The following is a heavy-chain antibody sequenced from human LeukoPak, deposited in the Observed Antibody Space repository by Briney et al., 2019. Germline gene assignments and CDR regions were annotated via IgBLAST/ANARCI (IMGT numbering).Heavy chain of an antibody. CDR1: GGSFSGYY. Sequence: KPSETLSLTCAVYGGSFSGYYWSWIRQPPGKGLEWIGEINHSGSTNYNPSLKSRVTISVDTSKNQFSLKLSSVTAADTAVYYCARGRGSGSYHYYYYYGMDVWGQGTTVTVSS. J-gene: IGHJ6*02. CDR3: ARGRGSGSYHYYYYYGMDV. D-gene: IGHD1-26*01. CDR2: INHSGST. V-gene: IGHV4-34*01.